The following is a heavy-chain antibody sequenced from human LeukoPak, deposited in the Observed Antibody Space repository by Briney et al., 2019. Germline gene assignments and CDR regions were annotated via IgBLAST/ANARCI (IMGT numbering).Heavy chain of an antibody. Sequence: PSETLSLTCAVYGGSFSGYYWSWIRQPPGKGLEWIGEINHSGSTNYNPSLKSRVTMSVDTSKKQFSLKLSSVTAADTAVYYCARDGGDYSTKIDYWGQGTLVTVSS. J-gene: IGHJ4*02. CDR1: GGSFSGYY. D-gene: IGHD4-4*01. CDR3: ARDGGDYSTKIDY. V-gene: IGHV4-34*01. CDR2: INHSGST.